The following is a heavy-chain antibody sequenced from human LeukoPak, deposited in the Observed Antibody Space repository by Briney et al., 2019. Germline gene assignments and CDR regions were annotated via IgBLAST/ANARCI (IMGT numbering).Heavy chain of an antibody. CDR1: GFSVGSNY. D-gene: IGHD5-12*01. V-gene: IGHV3-66*01. J-gene: IGHJ4*02. CDR3: AGNSGSYLNFDY. Sequence: PGGSLRLSCAASGFSVGSNYMSWVRQAPGKGLECVSIIYGGGATDYADSVKGRFTISRDNSKNTLYLQMNSLRAEDTAVYFCAGNSGSYLNFDYWGQGTLVTVSS. CDR2: IYGGGAT.